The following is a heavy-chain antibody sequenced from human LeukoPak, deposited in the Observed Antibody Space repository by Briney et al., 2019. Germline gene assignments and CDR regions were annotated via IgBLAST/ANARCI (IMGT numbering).Heavy chain of an antibody. D-gene: IGHD1-26*01. V-gene: IGHV1-2*02. J-gene: IGHJ3*02. CDR3: ARDGRTGSYYALGSFDI. Sequence: GASVKVSCKASGYTFTGYYMHWVRQAPGQGLEWMGWINPNSGGTNYAQKFQGRVTMTRDTSISTAYMELSRLRSDDTAVYYCARDGRTGSYYALGSFDIWGQGTMVTVSS. CDR1: GYTFTGYY. CDR2: INPNSGGT.